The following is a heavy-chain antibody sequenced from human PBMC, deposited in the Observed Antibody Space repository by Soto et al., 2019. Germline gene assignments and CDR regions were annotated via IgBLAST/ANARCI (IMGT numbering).Heavy chain of an antibody. V-gene: IGHV4-61*01. CDR1: GGSVSSGSYY. CDR3: ARLRYYDSSGYYSV. Sequence: SETLSLTCTVSGGSVSSGSYYWSWIRQPPGKGLEWIGYIYYSGSTNYNPSLKSRVTISVDTSKNQFSLKLSSVTAADTAVYYCARLRYYDSSGYYSVWGQGTLVTVSS. D-gene: IGHD3-22*01. CDR2: IYYSGST. J-gene: IGHJ1*01.